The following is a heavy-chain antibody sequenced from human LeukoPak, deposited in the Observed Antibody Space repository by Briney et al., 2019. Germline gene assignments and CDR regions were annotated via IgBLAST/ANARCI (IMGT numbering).Heavy chain of an antibody. CDR1: GDSVSSNSAA. V-gene: IGHV6-1*01. CDR3: ARLHGRPSMAPLRRKDEYYFDY. CDR2: TYYRSKWYN. D-gene: IGHD6-6*01. J-gene: IGHJ4*02. Sequence: SQTLSLTCAISGDSVSSNSAAWNWIRQSPSRGLEWLGRTYYRSKWYNDYAVSVKSRITINPDTSKNQFSLKLTSVTAADTAVYYCARLHGRPSMAPLRRKDEYYFDYWGQGTLVTVSS.